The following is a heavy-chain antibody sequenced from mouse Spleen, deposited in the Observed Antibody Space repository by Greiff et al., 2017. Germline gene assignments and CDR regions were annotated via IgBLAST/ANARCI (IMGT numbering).Heavy chain of an antibody. V-gene: IGHV1-64*01. Sequence: QVQLQQPGAELVKPGASVKLSCKASGYTFTSYWMHWVKQRPGQGLEWIGMIHPNSGSTNYNEKFKSKATLTVDKSSSTAYMQLSSLTSEDSAVYYCARSGEAVYYAMDYWGQGTSVTVSS. CDR1: GYTFTSYW. J-gene: IGHJ4*01. CDR2: IHPNSGST. D-gene: IGHD3-3*01. CDR3: ARSGEAVYYAMDY.